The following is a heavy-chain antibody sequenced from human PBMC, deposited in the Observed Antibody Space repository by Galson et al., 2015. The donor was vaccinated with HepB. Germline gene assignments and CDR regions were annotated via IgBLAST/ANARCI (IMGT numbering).Heavy chain of an antibody. CDR3: ARDDDSSGYYLSVFGY. Sequence: SVKVSCKASGYTFTSYYMNWVRQAPGQGLEWMGIINPSGGSTSYAQKFQGRVTMTRHTSTSTVYMELSSLRSEDTAVYYCARDDDSSGYYLSVFGYWSQGTLVTVSS. V-gene: IGHV1-46*01. D-gene: IGHD3-22*01. CDR1: GYTFTSYY. CDR2: INPSGGST. J-gene: IGHJ4*02.